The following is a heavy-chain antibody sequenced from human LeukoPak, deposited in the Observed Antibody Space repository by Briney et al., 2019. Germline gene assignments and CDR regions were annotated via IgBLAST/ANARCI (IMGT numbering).Heavy chain of an antibody. CDR3: ARGTYGYYMDV. D-gene: IGHD4-17*01. V-gene: IGHV4-38-2*02. CDR2: IYRSGST. CDR1: NYSISNSLY. J-gene: IGHJ6*03. Sequence: SETLSLTCSGSNYSISNSLYWGWLRQPPGKGLEWIGSIYRSGSTFYNPSLKSRVTISLDTSKSQFSLKLSSVTAADTAVYFCARGTYGYYMDVWGKGTTVTVSS.